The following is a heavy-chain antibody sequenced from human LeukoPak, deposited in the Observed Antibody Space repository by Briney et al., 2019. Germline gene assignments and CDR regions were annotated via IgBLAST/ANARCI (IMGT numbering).Heavy chain of an antibody. Sequence: PSQTLSLTCTVSGGSISSGGYYWSWIRQHPGKGLEWIGYIYYSGSTYYNPSLKSRVTISVDTSKNQFSLKLSSVTAADTAVYYCARAAPGYSYGPDAFDIWGQGTMVTVSS. CDR3: ARAAPGYSYGPDAFDI. J-gene: IGHJ3*02. CDR2: IYYSGST. V-gene: IGHV4-31*03. CDR1: GGSISSGGYY. D-gene: IGHD5-18*01.